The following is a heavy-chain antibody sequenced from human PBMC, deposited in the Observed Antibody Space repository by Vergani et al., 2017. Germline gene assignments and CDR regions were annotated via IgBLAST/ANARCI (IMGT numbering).Heavy chain of an antibody. Sequence: EVQVVESGGGLVQPGGSLRLSCAASGFTFDDYGMSWVRQAPGQGLEWVSGINWNGGRTGYADSVKGRFTISRYKAKNSLYLQMNSLRAEDTALYYCASQYYYDSSGKREYWGQGTLVTVSS. CDR1: GFTFDDYG. CDR2: INWNGGRT. V-gene: IGHV3-20*04. CDR3: ASQYYYDSSGKREY. D-gene: IGHD3-22*01. J-gene: IGHJ4*02.